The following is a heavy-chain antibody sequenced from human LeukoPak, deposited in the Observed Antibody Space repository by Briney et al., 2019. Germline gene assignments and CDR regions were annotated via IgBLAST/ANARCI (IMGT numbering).Heavy chain of an antibody. V-gene: IGHV3-23*01. CDR2: ISGSGGAT. J-gene: IGHJ4*02. D-gene: IGHD3-10*01. CDR3: ARGGVDYYGSGTYYLMYYFDY. CDR1: GFTFNTYG. Sequence: GGSLRLSCAASGFTFNTYGMSWVRQAPGKGLEWVSGISGSGGATYYADSVKGRFTISRDAPRNTLYLQMNSLRAEDTAVYFCARGGVDYYGSGTYYLMYYFDYWGQGALVTVSS.